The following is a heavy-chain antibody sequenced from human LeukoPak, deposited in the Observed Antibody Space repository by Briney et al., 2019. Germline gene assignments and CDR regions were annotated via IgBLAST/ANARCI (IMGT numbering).Heavy chain of an antibody. J-gene: IGHJ4*02. CDR3: ARQGGSWYPTDIDY. V-gene: IGHV3-7*01. Sequence: GGSLRLSCAASGFMFSSNWMSWVRLAPGKGLEWVANIKEDGTETYYVDSVKGRFTISRDNAKNSLYLQMNSLRAEDTAVYYCARQGGSWYPTDIDYWGQGTLVTVSS. CDR2: IKEDGTET. D-gene: IGHD6-13*01. CDR1: GFMFSSNW.